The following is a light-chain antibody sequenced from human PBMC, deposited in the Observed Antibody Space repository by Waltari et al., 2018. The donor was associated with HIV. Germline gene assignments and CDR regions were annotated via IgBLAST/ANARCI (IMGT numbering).Light chain of an antibody. V-gene: IGLV3-25*03. CDR3: QSADISGTSIL. Sequence: DLTQPASLSVSPGQTTRITCPGHAFPNQYGHWYQQRPGQAPVLWIYKDNERPSGIPERFSGSSSGATVTLTISGVQAEDEADYYCQSADISGTSILFGGGTKLTVL. CDR2: KDN. CDR1: AFPNQY. J-gene: IGLJ2*01.